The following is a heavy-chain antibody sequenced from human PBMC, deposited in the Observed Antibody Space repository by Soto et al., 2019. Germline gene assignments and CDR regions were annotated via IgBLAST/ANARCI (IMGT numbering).Heavy chain of an antibody. CDR1: GFTFSSYA. CDR2: ISGSGGST. V-gene: IGHV3-23*01. D-gene: IGHD5-12*01. J-gene: IGHJ4*02. Sequence: GESLKISCAASGFTFSSYAMSWVRQAPGKGLEWVSAISGSGGSTYYADSVKGRFTISRDNSKNTLYLQMNSLRAEDTAVYYCAKEVKMATIGNYFDYWGQGTLVTVSS. CDR3: AKEVKMATIGNYFDY.